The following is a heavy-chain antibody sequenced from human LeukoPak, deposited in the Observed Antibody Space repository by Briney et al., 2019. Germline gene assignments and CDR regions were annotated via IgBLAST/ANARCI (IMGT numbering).Heavy chain of an antibody. V-gene: IGHV4-39*01. CDR2: IYYSGGT. CDR1: SGSISTSNYY. D-gene: IGHD2-2*02. J-gene: IGHJ4*02. Sequence: PSETLSLTCTVSSGSISTSNYYWGWVRQPPGKGLEWIGSIYYSGGTYYNPSLKSRVTISVDTSKNQFSLKLSSVTAADTAVYYCARHWYQLPYFSRYSGYPYYFDYWGQGTLVTVSS. CDR3: ARHWYQLPYFSRYSGYPYYFDY.